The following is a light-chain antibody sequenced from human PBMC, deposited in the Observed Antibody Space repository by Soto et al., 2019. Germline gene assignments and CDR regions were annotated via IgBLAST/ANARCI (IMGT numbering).Light chain of an antibody. Sequence: QSALTQPASVSGSPGQSITISCTGTISDIGGYNFISWYQHHPGKAPKLVIYDVNNRPSGISYRFPGSKSGNTASLTSPGLQAADEADYYCASYARTTTLVFGGGTQVTVL. J-gene: IGLJ2*01. CDR2: DVN. CDR3: ASYARTTTLV. CDR1: ISDIGGYNF. V-gene: IGLV2-14*01.